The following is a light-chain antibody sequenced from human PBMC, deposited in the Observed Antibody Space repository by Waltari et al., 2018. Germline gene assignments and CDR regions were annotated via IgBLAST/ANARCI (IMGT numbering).Light chain of an antibody. CDR1: TGAVTSGYF. J-gene: IGLJ1*01. CDR2: SAS. CDR3: LLFYGGAYV. V-gene: IGLV7-43*01. Sequence: QTVVTQEPSLTVSPGGTVTLTCASSTGAVTSGYFPTWFQQRPGHPPRSLIYSASNKHSWTPSRFSGALIGGKAALTLAGVQPEDEADYYCLLFYGGAYVFGTGTKLTVL.